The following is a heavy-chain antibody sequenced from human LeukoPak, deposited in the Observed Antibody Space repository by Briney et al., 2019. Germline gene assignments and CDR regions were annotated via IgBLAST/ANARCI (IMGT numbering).Heavy chain of an antibody. V-gene: IGHV3-7*01. CDR1: GFTFSNYG. D-gene: IGHD3-3*01. CDR3: ARGHYDHA. Sequence: GGSLRLSCGASGFTFSNYGMLWVRQAPGKGLEWVANINQDGSEKYFVASVKGRFTISRDNAKNSLYLQMNNLRAEDTAVYYCARGHYDHAWGRGTLVTVSS. J-gene: IGHJ4*02. CDR2: INQDGSEK.